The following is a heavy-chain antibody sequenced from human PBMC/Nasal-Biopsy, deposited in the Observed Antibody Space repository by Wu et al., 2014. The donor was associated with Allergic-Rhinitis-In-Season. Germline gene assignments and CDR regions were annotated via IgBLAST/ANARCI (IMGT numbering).Heavy chain of an antibody. D-gene: IGHD5-12*01. J-gene: IGHJ4*02. CDR2: LFWWEH. V-gene: IGHV4-59*08. CDR1: GGVHQKLL. CDR3: AQYAYSGYGNSYFDY. Sequence: DSGGVHQKLLLELDPAAPREGTGVDWVYLFWWEHRLQPSLKSRVSISADTSKNQFSLKLTSVTAADTAVYYCAQYAYSGYGNSYFDYWGQGTVVTVSS.